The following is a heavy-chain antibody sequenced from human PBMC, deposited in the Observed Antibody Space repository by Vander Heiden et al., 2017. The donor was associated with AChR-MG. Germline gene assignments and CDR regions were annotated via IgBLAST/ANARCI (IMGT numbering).Heavy chain of an antibody. D-gene: IGHD1-26*01. CDR2: IKSKTDGGTK. J-gene: IGHJ4*02. V-gene: IGHV3-15*01. CDR1: GFTLSNAW. CDR3: TTEWELAAELDY. Sequence: EVQLVESGGGLVKPGGSLRLSCAASGFTLSNAWMSWVRQAPGKGLEWVGRIKSKTDGGTKDYAAPVKGRFTISRDDSKNTLYLQMNSLKTEDTAVYYCTTEWELAAELDYWGQGTLVTVSS.